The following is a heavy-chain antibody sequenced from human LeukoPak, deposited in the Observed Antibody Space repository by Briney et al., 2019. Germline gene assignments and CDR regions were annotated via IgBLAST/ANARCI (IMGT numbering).Heavy chain of an antibody. J-gene: IGHJ4*02. D-gene: IGHD3-10*01. CDR1: GFTFSSYS. CDR3: ATRGRGSSRNGSGSYFSY. V-gene: IGHV3-48*01. CDR2: ISSSSSTI. Sequence: GGSLRLSCAASGFTFSSYSMNWVRQAPGKGLEWVSYISSSSSTIYYAHSVKGRFTISRDNAENSLYLQMNSLRAEDTAVYYCATRGRGSSRNGSGSYFSYWGQGTLVTVSS.